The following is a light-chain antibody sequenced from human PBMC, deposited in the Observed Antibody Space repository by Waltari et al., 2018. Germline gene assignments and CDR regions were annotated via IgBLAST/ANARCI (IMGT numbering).Light chain of an antibody. CDR1: QSVFYSPYNQNC. CDR2: WAS. CDR3: QQYYSSPWT. Sequence: DIVMTQSPDSLAVSLGERATIKCKSSQSVFYSPYNQNCLDWYHQKPGQPPELLFYWASTRESGVPDRFSGSGSGTDFTLTISSLQAEDVAFYYCQQYYSSPWTFGQGTKVEVK. V-gene: IGKV4-1*01. J-gene: IGKJ1*01.